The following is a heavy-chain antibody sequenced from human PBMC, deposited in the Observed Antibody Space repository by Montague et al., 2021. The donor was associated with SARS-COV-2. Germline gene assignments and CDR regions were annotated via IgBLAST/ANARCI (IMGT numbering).Heavy chain of an antibody. J-gene: IGHJ4*02. D-gene: IGHD3-10*01. V-gene: IGHV2-5*02. CDR1: GFLLSTSGVG. CDR3: AHRTIRDVSGSNDD. Sequence: PALVKPTQTLTLTCSFSGFLLSTSGVGVGWIRQPPGKALEWLALIYWDDDKRYSPSLKSRLTITKDTSKNQVVLTMTNMDPVDTATYYCAHRTIRDVSGSNDDWGPGTLVTVSS. CDR2: IYWDDDK.